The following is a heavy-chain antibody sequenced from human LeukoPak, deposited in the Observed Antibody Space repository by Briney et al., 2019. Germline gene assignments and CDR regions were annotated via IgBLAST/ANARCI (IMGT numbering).Heavy chain of an antibody. CDR1: GFTVSSNY. CDR2: IYSGGST. CDR3: ARDGGNSGIDAFDI. V-gene: IGHV3-53*01. J-gene: IGHJ3*02. Sequence: GGSLRLSYAASGFTVSSNYMSWVRQAPGKGLEWVSVIYSGGSTYYADSVKGRFTISRDNSKNTLYLQMNSLRAEDTAVYYCARDGGNSGIDAFDIWGQGTMVTVSS. D-gene: IGHD4-23*01.